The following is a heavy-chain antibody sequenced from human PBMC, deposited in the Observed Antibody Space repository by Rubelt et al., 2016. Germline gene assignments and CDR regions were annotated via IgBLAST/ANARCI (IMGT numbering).Heavy chain of an antibody. Sequence: AASGFTFSSYGMNWVRQAPGKGLEWVSYISSSSTTIYYADSVKGRFTISRDNSKNTLYLQMNSLRAEDTAVYYCARYVRYFDWLTIADAFDIWGQGTMVTVSS. CDR2: ISSSSTTI. CDR1: GFTFSSYG. CDR3: ARYVRYFDWLTIADAFDI. D-gene: IGHD3-9*01. V-gene: IGHV3-48*01. J-gene: IGHJ3*02.